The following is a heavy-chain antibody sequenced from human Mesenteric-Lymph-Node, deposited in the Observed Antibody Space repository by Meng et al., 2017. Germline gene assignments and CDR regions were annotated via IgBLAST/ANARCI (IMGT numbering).Heavy chain of an antibody. CDR2: ITNTPNRYPT. V-gene: IGHV3-72*01. Sequence: EVQLVESGGGLVQPGVSLRLSCAASGFTFTAHYMDWVRQAPGKGLEWVGRITNTPNRYPTNYAASVKGRFTISRDNSKNSLYLEMNSLKIEDTAVYYCARDTSTSLDYWGQGALVTVSS. CDR3: ARDTSTSLDY. D-gene: IGHD2/OR15-2a*01. J-gene: IGHJ4*02. CDR1: GFTFTAHY.